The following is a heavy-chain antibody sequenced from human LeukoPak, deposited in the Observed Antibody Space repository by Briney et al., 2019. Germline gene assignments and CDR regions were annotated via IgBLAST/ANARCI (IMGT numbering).Heavy chain of an antibody. CDR1: GFTFSSYW. Sequence: GGSLRLSCAASGFTFSSYWMHWVRQAPGKGLVWVSRINSDGSSTSYADSVKGRFTISRDNAKNTLYLQMNSLRAEDTAVYYCARGERDSSGWYSYYMDVWGKGTTVTISS. CDR3: ARGERDSSGWYSYYMDV. CDR2: INSDGSST. J-gene: IGHJ6*03. V-gene: IGHV3-74*01. D-gene: IGHD6-19*01.